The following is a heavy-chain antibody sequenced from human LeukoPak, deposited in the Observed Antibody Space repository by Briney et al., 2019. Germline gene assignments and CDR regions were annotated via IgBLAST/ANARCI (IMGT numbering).Heavy chain of an antibody. D-gene: IGHD6-13*01. CDR3: ATVRAAYYYYMDV. CDR1: GYSFTSYG. J-gene: IGHJ6*03. V-gene: IGHV1-18*01. Sequence: GASVKVSCKTSGYSFTSYGISWVRQAPGEGLEWMGWVSGFNGDTNYAQKFQGRVTMTRDTSISTAYMELSRLRSDDTAVYYCATVRAAYYYYMDVWGKGTTVTVSS. CDR2: VSGFNGDT.